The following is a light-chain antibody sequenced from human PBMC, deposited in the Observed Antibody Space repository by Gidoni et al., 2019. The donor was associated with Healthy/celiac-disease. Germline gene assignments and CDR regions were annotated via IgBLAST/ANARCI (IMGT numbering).Light chain of an antibody. Sequence: QSALTAPASVSGSTGQSITISCTGTSSDVGSYNLVSWYQQHPGKAPNLMIYEVSKRPAWVSNRFSGSKSGTTASLIFSGLQAEDEADYYCFSYAGSRVFGGGTKLTVL. CDR3: FSYAGSRV. J-gene: IGLJ3*02. CDR2: EVS. V-gene: IGLV2-23*02. CDR1: SSDVGSYNL.